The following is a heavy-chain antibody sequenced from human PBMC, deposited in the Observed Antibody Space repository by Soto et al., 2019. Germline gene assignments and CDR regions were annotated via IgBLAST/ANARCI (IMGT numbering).Heavy chain of an antibody. J-gene: IGHJ2*01. CDR1: GGSFSGYY. CDR2: INHSGST. CDR3: ARDRRLITMVRGVSLWFDL. D-gene: IGHD3-10*01. Sequence: TSETLSLTCAVYGGSFSGYYWSWIRQPPGKGLEWIGEINHSGSTNYNPSLKSRVTISVDTSKNQFSLKLSSVTAADTAVYYCARDRRLITMVRGVSLWFDLWGRGTLVTVSS. V-gene: IGHV4-34*01.